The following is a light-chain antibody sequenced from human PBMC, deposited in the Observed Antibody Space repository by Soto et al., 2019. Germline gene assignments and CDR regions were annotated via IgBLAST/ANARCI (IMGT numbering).Light chain of an antibody. Sequence: SYELTQPLSVSVALGQTASITCGGSNIGSKNVHWYQQKPGQAPVLVIYNDNSRPSGIPERVSGSNSGSTATLTISRAQAGDEADYYCQVWDTSTALIGGGTKLTVL. V-gene: IGLV3-9*01. CDR1: NIGSKN. CDR2: NDN. J-gene: IGLJ2*01. CDR3: QVWDTSTAL.